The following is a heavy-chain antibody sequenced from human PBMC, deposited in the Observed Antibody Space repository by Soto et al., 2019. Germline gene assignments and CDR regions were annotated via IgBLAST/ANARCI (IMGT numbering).Heavy chain of an antibody. J-gene: IGHJ4*02. CDR1: GGSISSGGYY. Sequence: LSLTCTVSGGSISSGGYYWSWIRQHPGKGLEWIGYIYYSGSTYYNPSLKSRVTISVDTSKNQFSLKLSPVTAADTAVYYCARDQWKGTTHYFDYWGQGTLVTVYS. CDR2: IYYSGST. CDR3: ARDQWKGTTHYFDY. D-gene: IGHD4-17*01. V-gene: IGHV4-31*03.